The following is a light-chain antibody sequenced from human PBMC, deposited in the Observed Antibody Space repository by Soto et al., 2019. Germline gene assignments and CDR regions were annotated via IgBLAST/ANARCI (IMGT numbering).Light chain of an antibody. CDR2: DVS. CDR1: SSDVGGYNY. V-gene: IGLV2-14*01. J-gene: IGLJ2*01. CDR3: SSYTSSSTLRV. Sequence: QSALTQPASVSGSPGQSITISCTGTSSDVGGYNYVSWYQQPPGKAPKLMINDVSNRPSGFSNRFSGSKSGNTASLTISGLQAEDEADYYCSSYTSSSTLRVFGGGTKLTVL.